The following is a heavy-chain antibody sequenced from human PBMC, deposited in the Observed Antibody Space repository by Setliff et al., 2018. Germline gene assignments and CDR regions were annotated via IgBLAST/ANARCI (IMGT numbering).Heavy chain of an antibody. CDR3: ARRGLGYDFWSGYYTMYYFDY. V-gene: IGHV1-8*03. Sequence: ASVKVSCKDSGYTFTSYDINWVRQATGQGLEWMGWMNPNSGNTGYAQKFQGRVTITRNTSISTAYMELSSLRSEDTAVYYCARRGLGYDFWSGYYTMYYFDYWGQGTLVTSPQ. D-gene: IGHD3-3*01. CDR1: GYTFTSYD. J-gene: IGHJ4*02. CDR2: MNPNSGNT.